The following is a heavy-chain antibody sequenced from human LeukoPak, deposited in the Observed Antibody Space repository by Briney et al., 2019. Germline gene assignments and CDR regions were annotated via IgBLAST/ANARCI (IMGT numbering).Heavy chain of an antibody. CDR3: ARGSIAARPHWFDP. J-gene: IGHJ5*02. Sequence: SETLSLTCTVSGGSISSGGYYWSWIRQHPGKGLEWIGYIYYSGSTYYNPSLKSRVTISVDTSKNQFSLKLSSVTAADTAVYYCARGSIAARPHWFDPWGQGTLVTVSS. CDR2: IYYSGST. V-gene: IGHV4-31*03. D-gene: IGHD6-6*01. CDR1: GGSISSGGYY.